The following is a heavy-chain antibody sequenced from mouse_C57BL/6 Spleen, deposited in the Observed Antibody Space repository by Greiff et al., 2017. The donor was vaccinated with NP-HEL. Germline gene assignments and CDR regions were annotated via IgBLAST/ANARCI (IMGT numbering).Heavy chain of an antibody. J-gene: IGHJ2*01. V-gene: IGHV1-53*01. CDR1: GYTFTSYW. Sequence: QVQLQQSGTELVKPGASVKLSCKASGYTFTSYWMHWVKQRPGQGLEWIGNINPSNGGTNYNEKFKSKATLTVDKSSSTAYMQLSSLTSEDSAVYYCARSPVVARGLKDFDYWGQGTTLTVSS. CDR3: ARSPVVARGLKDFDY. CDR2: INPSNGGT. D-gene: IGHD1-1*01.